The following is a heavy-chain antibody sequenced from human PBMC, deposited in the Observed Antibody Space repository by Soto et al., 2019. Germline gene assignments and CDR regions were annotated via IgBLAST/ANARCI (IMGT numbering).Heavy chain of an antibody. V-gene: IGHV1-69*12. CDR1: GGTFSSYA. J-gene: IGHJ4*02. Sequence: QVQLVQSGAEVKKPGSSVKVSCKASGGTFSSYAISWVRQAPGQGPEWMGGIIPIFGTANYAQKFQGRVTITADESTSTAYMELSSLRSEDTAVYYCARGKGTTVTQNFDYWGQGTLVTVSS. D-gene: IGHD4-17*01. CDR3: ARGKGTTVTQNFDY. CDR2: IIPIFGTA.